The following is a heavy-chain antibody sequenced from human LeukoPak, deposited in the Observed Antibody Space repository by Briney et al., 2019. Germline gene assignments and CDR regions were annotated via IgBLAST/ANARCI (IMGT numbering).Heavy chain of an antibody. CDR2: ISYDGSNK. Sequence: PGGSLRLSCAASGFTFSSYAMHWVRQAPGKGLEWVAVISYDGSNKYYADSVKGRFTISRDNSKNTLYLQMSSLRAEDTAVYYCAKALSTIFGVAVDYWGQGTLVTVSS. V-gene: IGHV3-30-3*01. D-gene: IGHD3-3*01. J-gene: IGHJ4*02. CDR3: AKALSTIFGVAVDY. CDR1: GFTFSSYA.